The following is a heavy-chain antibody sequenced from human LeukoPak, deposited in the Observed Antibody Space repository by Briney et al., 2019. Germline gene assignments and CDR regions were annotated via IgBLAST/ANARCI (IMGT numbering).Heavy chain of an antibody. Sequence: ASVKASCKASGYTFTSYGISWVRQAPGQGLEWMGWISAYNGNTNYAQKLQGRVTMTTDTSTSTAYMELRSLRSDDTAVYYCARVGFDRLLEWFVSSTGFDYWGQGTLVTVSS. CDR2: ISAYNGNT. CDR3: ARVGFDRLLEWFVSSTGFDY. CDR1: GYTFTSYG. V-gene: IGHV1-18*01. J-gene: IGHJ4*02. D-gene: IGHD3-3*01.